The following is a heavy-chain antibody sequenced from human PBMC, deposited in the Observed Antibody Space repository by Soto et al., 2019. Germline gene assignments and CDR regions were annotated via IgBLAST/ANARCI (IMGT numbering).Heavy chain of an antibody. J-gene: IGHJ6*02. D-gene: IGHD6-13*01. CDR3: AGSRIAAAGGGLDV. Sequence: LQLQESGSGLVKPSQTLSLTCGVSGGSINSGDYAWSWIRQPPGKGLEWMGYIYHSGSTYYNPSRMSRVTPLVDRSKNQFSLKLSSVTAADTAVYYCAGSRIAAAGGGLDVWGQGTTVTVSS. CDR1: GGSINSGDYA. V-gene: IGHV4-30-2*01. CDR2: IYHSGST.